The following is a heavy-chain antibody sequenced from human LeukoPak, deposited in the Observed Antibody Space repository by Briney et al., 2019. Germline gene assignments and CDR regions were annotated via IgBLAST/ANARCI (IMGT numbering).Heavy chain of an antibody. Sequence: GGSLRLSCAASGFTFSDYYMSWIRQAPGKGLEWVSYISSSGSTIYYADSVKGRFTISRDNAKNSLYLQMNSLRAEDTAVYYCARDLSDWLLLFDYWGQGTLVTVSP. D-gene: IGHD3/OR15-3a*01. CDR3: ARDLSDWLLLFDY. V-gene: IGHV3-11*04. CDR2: ISSSGSTI. J-gene: IGHJ4*02. CDR1: GFTFSDYY.